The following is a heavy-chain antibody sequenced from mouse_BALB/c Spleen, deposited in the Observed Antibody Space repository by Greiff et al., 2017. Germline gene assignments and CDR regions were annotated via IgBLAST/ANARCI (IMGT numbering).Heavy chain of an antibody. CDR1: GFTFTDYY. D-gene: IGHD3-2*01. Sequence: EVKLVESGGGLVQPGGSLRLSCATSGFTFTDYYMSWVRQPPGKALEWLGFIRNKANGYTTEYSASVKGRFTISRDNSQSILYLQMNTLRAEDSATYYCARALDSSGYVRIAYWGQGTLVTVSA. V-gene: IGHV7-3*02. CDR3: ARALDSSGYVRIAY. CDR2: IRNKANGYTT. J-gene: IGHJ3*01.